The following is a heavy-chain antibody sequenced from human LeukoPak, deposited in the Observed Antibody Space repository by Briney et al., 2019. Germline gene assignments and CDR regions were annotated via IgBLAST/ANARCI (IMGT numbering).Heavy chain of an antibody. V-gene: IGHV1-46*01. Sequence: GASVKVSCKAFGYTFTSNYMHWVRQAPGQGPEWMGVISPSGGSTTYAQKFQGRVTLTRDMSTSTDYLELSSLRSEDTAVYYCAKEGGAVGATFDYWGQGTLVTVSS. J-gene: IGHJ4*02. CDR3: AKEGGAVGATFDY. CDR1: GYTFTSNY. D-gene: IGHD1-26*01. CDR2: ISPSGGST.